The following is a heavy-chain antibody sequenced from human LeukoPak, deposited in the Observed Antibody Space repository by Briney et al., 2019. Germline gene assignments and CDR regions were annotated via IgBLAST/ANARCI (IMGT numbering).Heavy chain of an antibody. J-gene: IGHJ4*02. V-gene: IGHV3-48*03. Sequence: GGSLRLSCAASGFTFSSYEMNWVRQAPGKGLEWVSYISSSGSTIYYADSVKGRFTISRDNAKNSLYLQMNSLRAEDTAVYCCARLTYYYDSSLDYWGQGTLVTVSS. CDR1: GFTFSSYE. CDR2: ISSSGSTI. CDR3: ARLTYYYDSSLDY. D-gene: IGHD3-22*01.